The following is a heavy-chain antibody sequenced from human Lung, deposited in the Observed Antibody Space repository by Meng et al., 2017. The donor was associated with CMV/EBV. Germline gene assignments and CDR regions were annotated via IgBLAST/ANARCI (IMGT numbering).Heavy chain of an antibody. CDR1: GFTFSSYW. V-gene: IGHV3-74*01. CDR2: IKRDGSSS. CDR3: ARENYRQYYYYGMDV. J-gene: IGHJ6*02. Sequence: SCVASGFTFSSYWMHWVRQAPGKGLVWVSRIKRDGSSSAYADSVRGRFTISRDNDKNTLYLQMNSLTADDTAVYYCARENYRQYYYYGMDVWGQGTTVTVSS. D-gene: IGHD1-7*01.